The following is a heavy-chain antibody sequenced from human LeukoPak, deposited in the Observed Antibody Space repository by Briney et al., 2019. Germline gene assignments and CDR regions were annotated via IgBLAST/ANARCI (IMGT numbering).Heavy chain of an antibody. V-gene: IGHV5-51*01. CDR2: IYPGDSDT. CDR1: GYSFTSYW. Sequence: GESLKISCKGSGYSFTSYWIGWVRQMPGKGLEWMGIIYPGDSDTRYSPSFQGQVTISADKSISTAYLQWSSLKASDTAMYYCATRLDSVTIPLSMGDAFDIWGQGTMVTVSS. CDR3: ATRLDSVTIPLSMGDAFDI. D-gene: IGHD4-17*01. J-gene: IGHJ3*02.